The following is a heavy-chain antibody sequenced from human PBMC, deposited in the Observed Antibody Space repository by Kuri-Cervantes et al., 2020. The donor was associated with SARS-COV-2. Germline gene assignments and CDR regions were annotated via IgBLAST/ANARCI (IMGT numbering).Heavy chain of an antibody. CDR2: IKQDGSEK. CDR3: ARDHYDYVWGSYPEGYFQH. Sequence: GESLKISCAASGFTFSSYGMHWVRQAPGKGLEWVANIKQDGSEKYYVDSVKGRFTISRDNAKNSLYLQMNSLRAEDTAVYYCARDHYDYVWGSYPEGYFQHWGQGTLVTVSS. V-gene: IGHV3-7*01. D-gene: IGHD3-16*02. CDR1: GFTFSSYG. J-gene: IGHJ1*01.